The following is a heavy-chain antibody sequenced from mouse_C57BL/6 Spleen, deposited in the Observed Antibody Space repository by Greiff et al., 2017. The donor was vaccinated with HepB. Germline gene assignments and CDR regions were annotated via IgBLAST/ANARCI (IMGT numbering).Heavy chain of an antibody. CDR1: GFTFSSYA. CDR3: ARDLSWDVFDY. V-gene: IGHV5-4*01. D-gene: IGHD4-1*01. CDR2: ISDGGSYT. Sequence: EVQLVESGGGLVKPGGSLKLSCAASGFTFSSYAMSWVRQTPEKRLEWVATISDGGSYTYYPENVKGRFTISRDNAKNNLYLQMSHLKSEDTAMYYCARDLSWDVFDYWGQGTTLTVSS. J-gene: IGHJ2*01.